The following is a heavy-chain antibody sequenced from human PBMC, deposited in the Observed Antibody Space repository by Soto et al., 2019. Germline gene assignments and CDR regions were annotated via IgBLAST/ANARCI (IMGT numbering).Heavy chain of an antibody. CDR1: GFIFSAVY. CDR2: ISSSGTSA. J-gene: IGHJ4*02. Sequence: QVPLEESGGGLVKPGGSLRLSCAASGFIFSAVYMSWIRQAPNKGLEYISYISSSGTSANYADSVKGRFTISRDNAKNSLYLQMNSLRAEDTAVYYCARDRGAVTGQYFDYWGQGDLVTVSS. V-gene: IGHV3-11*05. CDR3: ARDRGAVTGQYFDY. D-gene: IGHD6-19*01.